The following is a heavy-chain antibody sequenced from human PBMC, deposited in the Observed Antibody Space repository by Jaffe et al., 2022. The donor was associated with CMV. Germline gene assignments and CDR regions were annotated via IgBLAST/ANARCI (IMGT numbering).Heavy chain of an antibody. CDR3: ARETYGDLDL. J-gene: IGHJ5*02. Sequence: QVQLVQSGAEVKKPGASVQVSCRASGYSFSTYVIHWVRQAPGQGLEWMGRIHAGNSNTKYSERFQGRITITRDTSASTVYMELSSLTSEDTSMYYCARETYGDLDLWGQGTLITVSS. D-gene: IGHD4-17*01. CDR2: IHAGNSNT. V-gene: IGHV1-3*01. CDR1: GYSFSTYV.